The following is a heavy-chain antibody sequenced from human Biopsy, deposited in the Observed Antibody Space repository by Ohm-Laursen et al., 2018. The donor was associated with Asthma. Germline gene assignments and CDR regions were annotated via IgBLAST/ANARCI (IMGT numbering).Heavy chain of an antibody. D-gene: IGHD2-21*02. J-gene: IGHJ4*02. CDR3: AGFCSGGDCPDH. CDR1: GVSIRSYY. V-gene: IGHV4-59*01. CDR2: IHYSGST. Sequence: GTLSLTCTISGVSIRSYYWTWIRQPPGKGLEWIGNIHYSGSTYSNPSLKSRVTISVDTSKKQISLRLSSVIAADTAVYYCAGFCSGGDCPDHWGQGTLVTVSS.